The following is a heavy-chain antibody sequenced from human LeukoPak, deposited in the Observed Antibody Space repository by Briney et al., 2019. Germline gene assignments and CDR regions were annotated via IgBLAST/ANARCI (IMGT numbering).Heavy chain of an antibody. CDR3: AKDRSCTGSSCNVGS. D-gene: IGHD2-2*01. CDR1: GFTFSSFA. V-gene: IGHV3-23*01. Sequence: PGGPLRLSCAASGFTFSSFAMSWVRQAPGKGLEWVSAISGSGGSTYYADSVKGRFTISRDNSKNTLFLQMNSLRAEDTAVYYCAKDRSCTGSSCNVGSWGQGTMVTVSS. J-gene: IGHJ3*01. CDR2: ISGSGGST.